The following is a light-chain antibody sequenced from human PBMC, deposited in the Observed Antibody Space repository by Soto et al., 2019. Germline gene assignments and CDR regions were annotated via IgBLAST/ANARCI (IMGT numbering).Light chain of an antibody. V-gene: IGKV3-11*01. Sequence: EIVLTQSPGTLSLSPGERATLSCRASQSVSSNLAWYQQKPGQAPRLLIFDASQRATGIPARFRGSGSGTDFTLSISSLEPEDFAVYYCQQRTDRPPWTFGQGTKVDIK. CDR2: DAS. CDR3: QQRTDRPPWT. CDR1: QSVSSN. J-gene: IGKJ1*01.